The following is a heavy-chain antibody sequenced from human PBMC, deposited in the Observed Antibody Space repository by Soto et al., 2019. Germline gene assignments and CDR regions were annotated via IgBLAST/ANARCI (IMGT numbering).Heavy chain of an antibody. CDR3: SRSIDTSGYYFSNC. D-gene: IGHD3-22*01. CDR2: IQYTGST. Sequence: SETLSLTCTGSGGSISSDYWSWSRQSPGKGLEWIGYIQYTGSTNYNPSLKSRVTISVDTSRNQLSLKLSSVTAADTAVYYCSRSIDTSGYYFSNCWGQGTLVTVSS. J-gene: IGHJ4*02. V-gene: IGHV4-59*01. CDR1: GGSISSDY.